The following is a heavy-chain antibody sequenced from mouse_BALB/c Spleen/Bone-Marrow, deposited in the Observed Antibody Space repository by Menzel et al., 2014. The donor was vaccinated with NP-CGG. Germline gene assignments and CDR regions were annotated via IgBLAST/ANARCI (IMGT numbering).Heavy chain of an antibody. D-gene: IGHD2-12*01. Sequence: QVQLKESGPELVKPGASVKISCKASGYAFSTSWMNWVKQRPGQGLEWIGRIYPGDGDTNYNGKFKGKATLTADKSSSTAYVRLSSLTSVDSAVYFCARSDSYRDMDYWGQGTSVTVSS. CDR2: IYPGDGDT. J-gene: IGHJ4*01. CDR3: ARSDSYRDMDY. V-gene: IGHV1-82*01. CDR1: GYAFSTSW.